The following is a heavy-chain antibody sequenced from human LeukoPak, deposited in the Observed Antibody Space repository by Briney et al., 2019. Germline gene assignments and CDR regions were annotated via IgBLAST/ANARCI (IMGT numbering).Heavy chain of an antibody. D-gene: IGHD2-2*03. V-gene: IGHV3-30*19. CDR3: ASGYCSTTSCYVNPYFDY. J-gene: IGHJ4*02. CDR1: GFTFSSYG. Sequence: GGSLRLSCAASGFTFSSYGMHWVRQAPGKGLEWVAVISYDGSNKYYADSVKGRFTIFRDNSKNTLYLQMNSLRSEDTAVYYCASGYCSTTSCYVNPYFDYWGQGTLVTVSS. CDR2: ISYDGSNK.